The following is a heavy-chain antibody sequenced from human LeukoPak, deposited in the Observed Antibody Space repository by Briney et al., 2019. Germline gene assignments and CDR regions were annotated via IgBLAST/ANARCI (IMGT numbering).Heavy chain of an antibody. CDR2: IYTSGST. CDR1: GGSISSYY. CDR3: ARVEGYSYGFSMLAFDI. V-gene: IGHV4-4*07. Sequence: ASETLSLTCTVSGGSISSYYWSWIRQPAGKGLEWIGRIYTSGSTNYNPSLKSRVTMSVDTSKNQFSLKLSSVTAADTAVYYCARVEGYSYGFSMLAFDIWGQGTMVTVSS. D-gene: IGHD5-18*01. J-gene: IGHJ3*02.